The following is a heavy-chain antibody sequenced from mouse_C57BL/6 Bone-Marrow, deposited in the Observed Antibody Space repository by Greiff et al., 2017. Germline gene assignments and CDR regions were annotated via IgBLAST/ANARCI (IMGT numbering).Heavy chain of an antibody. CDR3: ARERDLLWVRRGFDY. CDR2: IHPNSGST. D-gene: IGHD2-2*01. J-gene: IGHJ2*01. V-gene: IGHV1-64*01. Sequence: QVQLQQPGAELVKPGASVKLSCKASGYTFTSYWMHWVKQRPGQGLEWIGMIHPNSGSTKYNEKFKSKATLTVDKSSSTAYMQLSSLTSEGSAVYYCARERDLLWVRRGFDYWGQGTTLTVSS. CDR1: GYTFTSYW.